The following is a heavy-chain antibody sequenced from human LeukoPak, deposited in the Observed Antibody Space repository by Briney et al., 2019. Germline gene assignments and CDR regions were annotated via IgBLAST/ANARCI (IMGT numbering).Heavy chain of an antibody. CDR3: ARGGYGAGSTYYYGMDV. CDR2: INNVGSTT. CDR1: GFTFRGYW. V-gene: IGHV3-74*01. D-gene: IGHD3-10*01. Sequence: GGSLRLSCAATGFTFRGYWFHWVRQVPGEGLVWVSRINNVGSTTIYADSVKGRFTISRDNAKNSLYLQMNSLRVEDTAVYYCARGGYGAGSTYYYGMDVWGQGTTVTVSS. J-gene: IGHJ6*02.